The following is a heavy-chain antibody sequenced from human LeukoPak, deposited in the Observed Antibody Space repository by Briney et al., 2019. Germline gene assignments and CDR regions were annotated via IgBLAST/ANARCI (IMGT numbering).Heavy chain of an antibody. CDR2: IRYDGSNK. CDR3: AKLLYWYIDL. CDR1: GFTFNNYG. V-gene: IGHV3-30*02. J-gene: IGHJ2*01. Sequence: PGGSLRLSCAASGFTFNNYGMHWVRQAPGKGLEWVGFIRYDGSNKYYADSVKGRFTISRDNSKNTLYLQMNRLRAEDTAVYYCAKLLYWYIDLWGRGTLVTVSS. D-gene: IGHD2-15*01.